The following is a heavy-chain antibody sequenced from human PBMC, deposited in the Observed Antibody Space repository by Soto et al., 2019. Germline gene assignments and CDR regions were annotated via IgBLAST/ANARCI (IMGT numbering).Heavy chain of an antibody. D-gene: IGHD2-15*01. J-gene: IGHJ4*02. V-gene: IGHV3-33*01. CDR2: IWYDGSNK. CDR3: ASEGGRYCSGGSCYRGGFDY. CDR1: GFTFSSYG. Sequence: PGGSLRLSCAASGFTFSSYGMHWVRQAPGKGLEWVAVIWYDGSNKYYADSVKGRFTISRDNSKNTLYLQMNSLRAEDTAVYYCASEGGRYCSGGSCYRGGFDYWGQGT.